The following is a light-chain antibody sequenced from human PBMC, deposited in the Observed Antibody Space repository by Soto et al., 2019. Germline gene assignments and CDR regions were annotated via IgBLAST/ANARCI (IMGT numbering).Light chain of an antibody. Sequence: QSVLTQPPSASGSPGQSVTISCTGTSSDVGGYNYVSWYQQHPGKAPKLMIYEVSQRPSGVPDRFSGSKPGNTASLTVSGLQAEDEADYYCSSYAGSIHYVFGTGTKVTVL. V-gene: IGLV2-8*01. J-gene: IGLJ1*01. CDR2: EVS. CDR3: SSYAGSIHYV. CDR1: SSDVGGYNY.